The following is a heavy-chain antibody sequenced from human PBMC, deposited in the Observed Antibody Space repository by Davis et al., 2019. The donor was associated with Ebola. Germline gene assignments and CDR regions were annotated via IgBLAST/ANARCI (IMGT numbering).Heavy chain of an antibody. CDR1: GNSFTGFW. Sequence: GESLKISCRGSGNSFTGFWVAWMRQIPGRGLEWMGTVYPGDSDTRYSPSFQGHVTISADRSTNTAYLQWSNLRASDTAIYYCAKLGRSSDYFGRHFDWWGQGTLVTVSS. CDR3: AKLGRSSDYFGRHFDW. V-gene: IGHV5-51*01. J-gene: IGHJ4*02. CDR2: VYPGDSDT. D-gene: IGHD3-22*01.